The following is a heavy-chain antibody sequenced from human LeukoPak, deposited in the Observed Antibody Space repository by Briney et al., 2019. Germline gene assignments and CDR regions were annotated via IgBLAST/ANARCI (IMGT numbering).Heavy chain of an antibody. J-gene: IGHJ6*03. CDR1: GFTFSNYA. CDR2: IRSSSSTI. CDR3: ARDSYYYYMDV. Sequence: GGSLRLSCAASGFTFSNYAMNWVRQAPGKGLEWISYIRSSSSTIYYADSVKGRFTISRDNAKNSLYLQMNSLRAEDTAVYYCARDSYYYYMDVWGKGTTVTVSS. V-gene: IGHV3-48*01.